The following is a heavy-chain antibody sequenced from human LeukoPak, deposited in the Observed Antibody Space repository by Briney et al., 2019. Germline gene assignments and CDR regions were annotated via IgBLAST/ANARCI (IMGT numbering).Heavy chain of an antibody. Sequence: SETLSLTCTVSGGSISSSSYYWGWIRQPPGKGLEWIGSIYYSGSTYYNPSLKSRVTISVDTSKNQFSLKLSSVTAADTAVYYCARGSYSSSLFYDYWGQGTLVTVSS. D-gene: IGHD6-6*01. J-gene: IGHJ4*02. V-gene: IGHV4-39*07. CDR2: IYYSGST. CDR3: ARGSYSSSLFYDY. CDR1: GGSISSSSYY.